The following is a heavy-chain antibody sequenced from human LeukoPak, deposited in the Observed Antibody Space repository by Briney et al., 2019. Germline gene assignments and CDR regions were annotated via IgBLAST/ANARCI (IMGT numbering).Heavy chain of an antibody. Sequence: SETLSLTCAVYGGSFSGYYWSWIRQPPGKGLEWIGEINHSGSTNYNPSLKSRVTISVDTSKNQFSLKLSSVTAADTAVYYCAKGWQQLLWGRRGNWFDPWGQGTLVTVSS. D-gene: IGHD3-10*01. CDR3: AKGWQQLLWGRRGNWFDP. CDR2: INHSGST. V-gene: IGHV4-34*01. J-gene: IGHJ5*02. CDR1: GGSFSGYY.